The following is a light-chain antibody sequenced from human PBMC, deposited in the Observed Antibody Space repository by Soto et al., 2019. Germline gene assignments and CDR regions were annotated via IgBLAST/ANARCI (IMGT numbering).Light chain of an antibody. CDR3: MQALQTPRT. Sequence: DIVMTQSPLSLPVTPGEPASISCRSSQSLLHSNGYNYLDWYLQKPGQSPQLLIYLGSNRASGVPDRFSGSGSGTDFTLKISRVEAEDVGVYNCMQALQTPRTFGQGTKVEI. CDR1: QSLLHSNGYNY. CDR2: LGS. J-gene: IGKJ1*01. V-gene: IGKV2-28*01.